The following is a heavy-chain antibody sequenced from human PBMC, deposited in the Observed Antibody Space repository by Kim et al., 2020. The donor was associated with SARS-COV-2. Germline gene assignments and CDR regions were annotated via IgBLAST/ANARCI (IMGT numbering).Heavy chain of an antibody. CDR2: INPNSGGT. D-gene: IGHD6-19*01. J-gene: IGHJ4*02. V-gene: IGHV1-2*02. Sequence: ASVKVSCKASEYTFTGYYMHWVRQAPGQGLEWMGWINPNSGGTNYAQKFQGRVTMTRDTSISTAYMELSRLRSDDTAVYYCARDMRQWLGKGVFDYWGQGTLVTVSS. CDR3: ARDMRQWLGKGVFDY. CDR1: EYTFTGYY.